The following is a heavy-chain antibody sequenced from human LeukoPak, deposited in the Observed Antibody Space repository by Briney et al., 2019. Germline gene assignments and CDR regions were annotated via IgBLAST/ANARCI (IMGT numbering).Heavy chain of an antibody. V-gene: IGHV3-7*01. J-gene: IGHJ4*02. CDR2: IKQDGSEK. Sequence: GGSLRLSCAASGFTFSSYWMSWVRQAPGKGLEWVANIKQDGSEKYYVDSVKGRFIISRDNSKNTLYLQMTSLRPEDTALYYCARDRNGPFDHWGQGTLVTVSS. D-gene: IGHD2-8*01. CDR3: ARDRNGPFDH. CDR1: GFTFSSYW.